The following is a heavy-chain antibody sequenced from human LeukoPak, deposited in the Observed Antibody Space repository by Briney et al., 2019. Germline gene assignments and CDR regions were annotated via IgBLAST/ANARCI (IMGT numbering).Heavy chain of an antibody. D-gene: IGHD6-13*01. Sequence: GGSLRLSCAASGFTFSSYAMSWVRQAPGKGLEWVSGISGSGRSTYYADSVKGRFTISRDNSKNTLYVQMNSLRGEDTAVYYCAKVEEAGAVTYNWFDPWGQGTLVTVSS. CDR2: ISGSGRST. CDR1: GFTFSSYA. V-gene: IGHV3-23*01. J-gene: IGHJ5*02. CDR3: AKVEEAGAVTYNWFDP.